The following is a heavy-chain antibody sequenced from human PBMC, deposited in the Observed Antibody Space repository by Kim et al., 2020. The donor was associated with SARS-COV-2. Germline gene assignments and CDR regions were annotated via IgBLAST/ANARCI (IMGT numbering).Heavy chain of an antibody. J-gene: IGHJ6*02. CDR2: IYYSGST. CDR3: ARGSGWYGEYYGMDV. V-gene: IGHV4-61*01. D-gene: IGHD6-19*01. Sequence: SETLSLTCTVSGGSVSSGSYYWSWIRQPPGKGLEWIGYIYYSGSTNYNPSLKSRVTISVDTSKNQFSLKLSSVTAADTAVYYCARGSGWYGEYYGMDVWGQGTTVTVSS. CDR1: GGSVSSGSYY.